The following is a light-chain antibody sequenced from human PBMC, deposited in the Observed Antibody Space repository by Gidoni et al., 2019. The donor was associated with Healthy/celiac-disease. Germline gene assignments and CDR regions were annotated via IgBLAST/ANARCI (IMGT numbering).Light chain of an antibody. CDR2: AAS. V-gene: IGKV1-39*01. CDR3: QQGYSTPRT. Sequence: PTSVAAAVGDRVSITCRVSQSISSYLNWYQQKPGKAPKLLIYAASSLQSGVPARFSGSGSGTDFTLTISRLQPEDFAIYYCQQGYSTPRTFGQGTKVEIK. J-gene: IGKJ1*01. CDR1: QSISSY.